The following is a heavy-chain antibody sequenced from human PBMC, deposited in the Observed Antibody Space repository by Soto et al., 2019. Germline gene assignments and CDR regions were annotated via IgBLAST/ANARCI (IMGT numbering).Heavy chain of an antibody. V-gene: IGHV4-39*01. J-gene: IGHJ4*02. D-gene: IGHD2-21*02. CDR1: GEFISRSSYY. CDR2: IYYSGRT. CDR3: ARQRTTVVTQAYFDH. Sequence: ASETLSLTCIVSGEFISRSSYYLGWVRQAPGKGLEWIGSIYYSGRTYYNPSFKSRVTISIDTSKNQFSLKLSSVTATDTAVYYCARQRTTVVTQAYFDHWGQGALVTVSS.